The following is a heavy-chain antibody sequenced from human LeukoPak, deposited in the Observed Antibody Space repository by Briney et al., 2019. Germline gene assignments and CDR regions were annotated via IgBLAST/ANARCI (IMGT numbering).Heavy chain of an antibody. D-gene: IGHD3-3*01. V-gene: IGHV3-7*01. Sequence: GGSLRLSCAASGFTFSSYWMSWVRQAPGKGLEWVANIKQDGSEKYYVDSVKSRFTISRDNAKNSLYLQMNSLRAEDTAVYYCARGVHYDFWSGYFTHAGGDAFDIWGQGTMVTVSS. CDR2: IKQDGSEK. J-gene: IGHJ3*02. CDR3: ARGVHYDFWSGYFTHAGGDAFDI. CDR1: GFTFSSYW.